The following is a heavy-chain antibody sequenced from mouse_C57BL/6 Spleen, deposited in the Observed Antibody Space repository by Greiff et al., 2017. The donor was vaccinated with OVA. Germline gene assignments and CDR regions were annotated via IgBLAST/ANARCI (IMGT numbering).Heavy chain of an antibody. V-gene: IGHV1-76*01. Sequence: QVQLKQSGAELVRPGASVKLSCKASGYTFTDYYINWVKQRPGQGLEWIARIYPGSGNTYYNEKFKGKATLTAEKSSSTADMQLSSLTSEDSAVYFCAYGSSPAWFAYWGQGTLVTVSA. D-gene: IGHD1-1*01. CDR1: GYTFTDYY. J-gene: IGHJ3*01. CDR3: AYGSSPAWFAY. CDR2: IYPGSGNT.